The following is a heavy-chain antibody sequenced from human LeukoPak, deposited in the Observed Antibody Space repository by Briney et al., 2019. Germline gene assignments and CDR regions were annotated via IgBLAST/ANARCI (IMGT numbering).Heavy chain of an antibody. J-gene: IGHJ3*02. V-gene: IGHV3-23*01. D-gene: IGHD3-22*01. CDR1: GFTFSSYA. CDR3: AKESYYDSSGYFPVGFAFDI. CDR2: ISCSGGST. Sequence: PAGSLRLSCAASGFTFSSYAMSWVRQAPGKGLEWVSAISCSGGSTYYADSVKGRFTISRDNSKNTLYLQMNSLRAEDTAVYYCAKESYYDSSGYFPVGFAFDIWGQGTMVTVSS.